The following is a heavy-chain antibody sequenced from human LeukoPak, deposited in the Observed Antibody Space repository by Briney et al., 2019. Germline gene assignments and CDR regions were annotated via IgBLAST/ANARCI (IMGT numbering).Heavy chain of an antibody. CDR2: INPNSGGT. J-gene: IGHJ4*02. V-gene: IGHV1-2*02. Sequence: ASVTVSCKASGYTFTGYYMHWVRQAPGQGLEWMGWINPNSGGTNYAQKFPGRGTMTRDTSISTAYMELSRLISDDTAVYYCARDAKLRYFDWFPLGYWGQGTLVTVSS. D-gene: IGHD3-9*01. CDR1: GYTFTGYY. CDR3: ARDAKLRYFDWFPLGY.